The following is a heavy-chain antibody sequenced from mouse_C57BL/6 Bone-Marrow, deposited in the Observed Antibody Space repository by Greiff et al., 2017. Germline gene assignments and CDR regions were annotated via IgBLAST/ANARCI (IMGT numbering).Heavy chain of an antibody. CDR2: IYPRSGNT. D-gene: IGHD1-1*01. V-gene: IGHV1-81*01. Sequence: QVQLQQSGAELARPGASVKLSCKASGYTFTSYGISWVKQRTGQGLEWIGEIYPRSGNTYYNEKFKGKATLTADKSSSTAYMELRSLTSDDSAVYFCARVYGSSSPWFAYWGQGTLVTVSA. J-gene: IGHJ3*01. CDR1: GYTFTSYG. CDR3: ARVYGSSSPWFAY.